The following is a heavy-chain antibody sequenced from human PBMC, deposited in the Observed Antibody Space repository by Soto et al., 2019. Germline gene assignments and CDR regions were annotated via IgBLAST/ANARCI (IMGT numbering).Heavy chain of an antibody. CDR1: GGSISSYY. CDR3: ARTLYSYGPRFDY. CDR2: IYYSGST. V-gene: IGHV4-59*01. J-gene: IGHJ4*02. D-gene: IGHD5-18*01. Sequence: KTSETLSLTCTVSGGSISSYYWSWIRQPPGKGLEWIGYIYYSGSTNYNPSLKSRVTISVDTSKNQFSLKLSSVTAADTAVYYCARTLYSYGPRFDYWGQGTLVTVSS.